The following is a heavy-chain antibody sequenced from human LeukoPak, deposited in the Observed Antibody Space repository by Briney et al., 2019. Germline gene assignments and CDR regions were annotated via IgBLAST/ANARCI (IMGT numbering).Heavy chain of an antibody. D-gene: IGHD2-21*02. CDR1: GGSISSGDYY. CDR3: ARERDCGGDCYSDAFDI. CDR2: IYYSGST. V-gene: IGHV4-30-4*01. Sequence: SQTLSLTCTVSGGSISSGDYYWSWIRQPPGKGLEWIGYIYYSGSTYYNPSLKSRVTISVDTSKNQFSLKLSSVTAADTAVYYCARERDCGGDCYSDAFDIWGQGTMVTVSS. J-gene: IGHJ3*02.